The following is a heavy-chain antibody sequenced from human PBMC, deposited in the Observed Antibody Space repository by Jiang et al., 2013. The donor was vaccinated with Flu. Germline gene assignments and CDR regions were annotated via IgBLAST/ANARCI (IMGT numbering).Heavy chain of an antibody. CDR1: GGIFSTYV. J-gene: IGHJ4*02. V-gene: IGHV1-69*06. Sequence: SGAEVKKPGSSVKVSCKASGGIFSTYVISWVRQAPGQGLEWMGGIIPILNTANSAQKFQGRVTITADKSTNTAYMELSSLRSEDTAVYYCARARDYGDDEWDFLYWGQGTLVTVSS. D-gene: IGHD4-17*01. CDR2: IIPILNTA. CDR3: ARARDYGDDEWDFLY.